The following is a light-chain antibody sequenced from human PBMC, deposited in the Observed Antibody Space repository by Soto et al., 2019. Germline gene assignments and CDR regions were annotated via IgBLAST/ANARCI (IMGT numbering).Light chain of an antibody. Sequence: DIQMTQSPSTLSASVGDRVTITCRASQSITYWLAWYQQKPGKAPKLLIYDASTLGSGVLSRFSGSGSGTEFTLTISGLQPDDFATYSCQQYYSFSTFGQGTRLEIK. J-gene: IGKJ5*01. V-gene: IGKV1-5*01. CDR2: DAS. CDR1: QSITYW. CDR3: QQYYSFST.